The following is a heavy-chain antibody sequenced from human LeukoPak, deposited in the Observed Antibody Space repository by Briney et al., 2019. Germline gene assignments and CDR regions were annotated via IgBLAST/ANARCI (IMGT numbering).Heavy chain of an antibody. CDR2: YSGST. Sequence: KPSETLSLTCTVSGGSISSSSYYWAWIRQPPGKGLEYIGSYSGSTYYNPSLKSRVTISVDTSKKQFSLKLSSVTAADTAVYYCARSSYGAGSKPYWVDCWGQGTLVTVSS. CDR1: GGSISSSSYY. J-gene: IGHJ4*02. V-gene: IGHV4-39*01. D-gene: IGHD3-10*01. CDR3: ARSSYGAGSKPYWVDC.